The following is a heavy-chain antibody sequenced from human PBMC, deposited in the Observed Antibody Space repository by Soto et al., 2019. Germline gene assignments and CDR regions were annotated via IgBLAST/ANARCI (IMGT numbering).Heavy chain of an antibody. Sequence: SETLSLTCTVSGGSVSSGTYYWSWIRQPPGKGLQWIGYVYSTGSTSYNPSLRSRVTISVDRSKNQFSLKLSSVTAADTAVYYCARAEGGIFDYWGQGTLVTVSS. J-gene: IGHJ4*02. CDR3: ARAEGGIFDY. CDR1: GGSVSSGTYY. V-gene: IGHV4-61*01. CDR2: VYSTGST.